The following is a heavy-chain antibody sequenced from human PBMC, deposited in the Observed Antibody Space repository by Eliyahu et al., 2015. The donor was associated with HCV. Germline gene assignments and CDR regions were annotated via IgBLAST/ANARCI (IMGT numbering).Heavy chain of an antibody. D-gene: IGHD4-11*01. CDR2: IYYSGST. J-gene: IGHJ4*02. CDR1: GGSVSSGSYH. Sequence: QVQLQESGPGLVKPSETLSLTCTVSGGSVSSGSYHWRWIRQPPGKGLGWIGFIYYSGSTNYNPSLKSRVTISVDTSKNQFSLKLRSVTAADTAVYYCAREVQADYIVDYWGQGALVTVSS. CDR3: AREVQADYIVDY. V-gene: IGHV4-61*01.